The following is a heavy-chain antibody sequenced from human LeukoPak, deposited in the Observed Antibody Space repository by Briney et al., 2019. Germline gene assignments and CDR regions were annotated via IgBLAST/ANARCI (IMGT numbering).Heavy chain of an antibody. CDR2: IYYSGST. J-gene: IGHJ4*02. D-gene: IGHD2-15*01. CDR3: ARAASGPLFDY. V-gene: IGHV4-59*01. CDR1: GGSISSYY. Sequence: SETLSLTCTVSGGSISSYYWSWIRQPPGKGLEWIGYIYYSGSTNYNPSLKSRVAISVDTSKNQFSLKLSSVTAADTAVYYCARAASGPLFDYWGQGTLVTVSS.